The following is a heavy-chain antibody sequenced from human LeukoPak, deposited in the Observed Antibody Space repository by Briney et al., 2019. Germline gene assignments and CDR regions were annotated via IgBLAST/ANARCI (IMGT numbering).Heavy chain of an antibody. J-gene: IGHJ4*02. Sequence: SETLSLTCTVSGGSISSYYWSWIRQPPGKGLEWIGYIYYSGSTNYNPSLKSRVTISVDTSKNQFSLKLSSVTAADTAVYYCARAGSFWHYVYWGQGTLVTVSS. CDR2: IYYSGST. CDR3: ARAGSFWHYVY. V-gene: IGHV4-59*01. D-gene: IGHD1-7*01. CDR1: GGSISSYY.